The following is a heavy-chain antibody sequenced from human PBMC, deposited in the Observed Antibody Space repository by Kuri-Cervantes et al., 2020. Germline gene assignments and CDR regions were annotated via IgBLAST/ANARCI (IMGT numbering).Heavy chain of an antibody. CDR2: IYYSGST. D-gene: IGHD3-9*01. J-gene: IGHJ4*02. CDR1: GGSINNYY. CDR3: ARGGLRYVDW. Sequence: SETLSLTCTVSGGSINNYYWSWIRQPPGKGLEWIGSIYYSGSTYYSPSLKSRVTISVDTSKNQFSLKLSSVTAADTAVYYCARGGLRYVDWWGQGTLVTVSS. V-gene: IGHV4-59*12.